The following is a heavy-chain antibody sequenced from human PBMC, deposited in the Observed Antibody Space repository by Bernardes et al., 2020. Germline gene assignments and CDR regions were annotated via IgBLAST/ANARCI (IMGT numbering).Heavy chain of an antibody. CDR1: GYSISSGYY. CDR2: IYHSGST. Sequence: SETLSLTCAVSGYSISSGYYWGWIRQPPGKGLEWIGSIYHSGSTYYNPSLKSRVTISVDTSKNQFSLKLSSVTAADTAVYYCARGGAYSSSTIDYWGQGTRVTVSS. D-gene: IGHD6-6*01. V-gene: IGHV4-38-2*01. J-gene: IGHJ4*02. CDR3: ARGGAYSSSTIDY.